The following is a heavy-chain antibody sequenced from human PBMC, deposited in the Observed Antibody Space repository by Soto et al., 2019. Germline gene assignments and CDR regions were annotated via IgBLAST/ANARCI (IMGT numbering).Heavy chain of an antibody. CDR2: ISGSGGST. D-gene: IGHD5-12*01. J-gene: IGHJ6*02. CDR3: AKVDRGYDITDYYYYGMDV. Sequence: PGGSLRLSCAASGFTFSSYAMSWVRQAPGKGLEWVSAISGSGGSTYYADSVKSRFTISRDNSKNTLYLQMNSLRAEDTAVYYCAKVDRGYDITDYYYYGMDVWGQGTTVTVSS. CDR1: GFTFSSYA. V-gene: IGHV3-23*01.